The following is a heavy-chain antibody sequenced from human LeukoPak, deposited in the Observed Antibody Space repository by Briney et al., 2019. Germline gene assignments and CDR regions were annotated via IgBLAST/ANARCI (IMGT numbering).Heavy chain of an antibody. CDR2: IRYDGSNK. J-gene: IGHJ4*02. CDR3: AKDFDPWNYGRLLDY. V-gene: IGHV3-30*02. Sequence: PGGSLRLSCAASGFTFSSYGMHWVRQAPGKGLEWVAFIRYDGSNKYYAASVKGRLPHSRHNSKNTLYLQLNSLRAEDTAVYCYAKDFDPWNYGRLLDYWVQGTVVSVSS. D-gene: IGHD1-7*01. CDR1: GFTFSSYG.